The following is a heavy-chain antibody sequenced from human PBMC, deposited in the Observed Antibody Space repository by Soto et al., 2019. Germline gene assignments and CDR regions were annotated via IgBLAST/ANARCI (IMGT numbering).Heavy chain of an antibody. CDR2: ISYDGSNK. D-gene: IGHD1-26*01. CDR3: AKLGKREPYGMEV. V-gene: IGHV3-30*18. J-gene: IGHJ6*02. Sequence: QVQLVESGGGVVQPGRSLRLSCAASGFTFSSYGMHWVRQAPGKGLEWVAVISYDGSNKYYADSVKGRFTISRDNSKNTLYLKMNSLRAEDTAVYYCAKLGKREPYGMEVWGQGTTVTVSS. CDR1: GFTFSSYG.